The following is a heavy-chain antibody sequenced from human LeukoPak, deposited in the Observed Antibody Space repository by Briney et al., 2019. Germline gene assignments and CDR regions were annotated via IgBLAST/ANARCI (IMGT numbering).Heavy chain of an antibody. J-gene: IGHJ4*02. CDR2: IWSDGGSK. CDR3: ARWGHSHGDY. CDR1: GFTFSTHG. Sequence: PGRSLRLSCAASGFTFSTHGMHWVRRAPGKGLEWVAIIWSDGGSKYYADSVKGRFTISRDNSKNTLYLQMNSLRAEDTAVYYCARWGHSHGDYWGQGTLVTVSS. D-gene: IGHD6-13*01. V-gene: IGHV3-33*01.